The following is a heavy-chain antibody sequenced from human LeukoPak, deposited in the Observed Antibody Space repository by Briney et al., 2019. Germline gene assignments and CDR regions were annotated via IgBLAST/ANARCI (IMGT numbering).Heavy chain of an antibody. CDR2: INPSGGST. CDR1: GYTFTSYY. V-gene: IGHV1-46*01. Sequence: GASVKVSCKASGYTFTSYYMHWVRQAPGQGLEWMGIINPSGGSTSYAQKFQGRVTMTRDTSTSTVYMELSSLRSEDTAVYYCARDVLDNYGPRDYYYMDVWGKGTTVTVSS. D-gene: IGHD4-11*01. J-gene: IGHJ6*03. CDR3: ARDVLDNYGPRDYYYMDV.